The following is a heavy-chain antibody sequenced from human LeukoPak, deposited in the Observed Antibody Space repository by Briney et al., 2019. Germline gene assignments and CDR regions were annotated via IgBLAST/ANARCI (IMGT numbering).Heavy chain of an antibody. CDR1: GYSISSGYY. V-gene: IGHV4-38-2*02. Sequence: SETLSLTCAVSGYSISSGYYWGWIRQPPGKGLEGIGSIYHSGSTYYNPSLKSRVTISVDTSKNQFSLKLSSVTAADTAVYYCARDGEQSPGLGDYFDDWGQGTLVTVSS. CDR2: IYHSGST. CDR3: ARDGEQSPGLGDYFDD. D-gene: IGHD1-26*01. J-gene: IGHJ4*02.